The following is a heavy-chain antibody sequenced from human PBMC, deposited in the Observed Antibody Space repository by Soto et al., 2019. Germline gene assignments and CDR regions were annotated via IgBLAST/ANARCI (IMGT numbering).Heavy chain of an antibody. CDR1: GFSLSTSGMR. CDR2: IDWDDDK. CDR3: ARSVSIEMATILDY. V-gene: IGHV2-70*04. J-gene: IGHJ4*02. Sequence: SGPTLVNPTQTLTLTCTFSGFSLSTSGMRVSWIRQPPGKALEWLARIDWDDDKFYSTSLKTRLAISKDTSKNQVVLTMTNMDPVDTATYYCARSVSIEMATILDYWGQGTLVTVSS. D-gene: IGHD5-12*01.